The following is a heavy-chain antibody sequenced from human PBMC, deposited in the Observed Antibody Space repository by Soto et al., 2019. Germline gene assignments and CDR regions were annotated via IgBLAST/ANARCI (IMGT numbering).Heavy chain of an antibody. D-gene: IGHD3-16*02. CDR2: INPNSGGT. V-gene: IGHV1-2*04. CDR1: GYTFTGYY. Sequence: QVQLVQSGAEVKKPGASVKVSCKASGYTFTGYYMHWVRQAPGQGLEWMGWINPNSGGTNYAQKFQGWVTMTRDTSISTAYMELSRLRSDDTAVYYCARGLGELSPRALLSPKNWFDPWGQGTLVTVSS. J-gene: IGHJ5*02. CDR3: ARGLGELSPRALLSPKNWFDP.